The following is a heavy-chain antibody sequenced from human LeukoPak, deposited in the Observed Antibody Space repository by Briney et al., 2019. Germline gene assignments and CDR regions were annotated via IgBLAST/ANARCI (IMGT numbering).Heavy chain of an antibody. D-gene: IGHD3-22*01. V-gene: IGHV4-34*01. J-gene: IGHJ3*01. CDR1: GGSFSGYY. Sequence: ASETLSLTCAVYGGSFSGYYWSWIRQPPGKGLEWIGETNHSGSTNYNPSLKSRVTISVDTSKNQFSLKLSSVTAADTAVYYCAEYYYDGSGYATWGQGTMVTVSS. CDR2: TNHSGST. CDR3: AEYYYDGSGYAT.